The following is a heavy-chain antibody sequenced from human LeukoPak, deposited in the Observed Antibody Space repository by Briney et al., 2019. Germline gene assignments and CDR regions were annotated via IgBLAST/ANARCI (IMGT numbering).Heavy chain of an antibody. CDR3: ARDSRIAAAGTDLDY. CDR1: GGSISSSS. D-gene: IGHD6-13*01. CDR2: ISSSSGYI. Sequence: ETLSLTCTVSGGSISSSSYYWGWIRQTPGKGLEWVSSISSSSGYINYADSVKGRFTVSRDNAKNSLYLQMNSLRAEDTAVYYCARDSRIAAAGTDLDYWGQGTLVTVSS. J-gene: IGHJ4*02. V-gene: IGHV3-21*01.